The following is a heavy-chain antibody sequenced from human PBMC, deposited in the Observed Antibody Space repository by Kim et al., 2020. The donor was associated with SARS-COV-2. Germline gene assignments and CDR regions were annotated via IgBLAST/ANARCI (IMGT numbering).Heavy chain of an antibody. Sequence: GGSLRLSCAASGFTFSSYAMSWVRQAPGKGLEWVSAISGSGGSTYYADSVKGRFTISRDNSKNTLYLQMNSLRAEDTAVYYCAKVPRITMIVVVIPDAFDIWGQGTMVTVSS. CDR1: GFTFSSYA. CDR2: ISGSGGST. CDR3: AKVPRITMIVVVIPDAFDI. D-gene: IGHD3-22*01. J-gene: IGHJ3*02. V-gene: IGHV3-23*01.